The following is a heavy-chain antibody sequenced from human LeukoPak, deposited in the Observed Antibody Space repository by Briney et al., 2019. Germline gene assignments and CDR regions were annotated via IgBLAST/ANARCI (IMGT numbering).Heavy chain of an antibody. V-gene: IGHV4-39*01. CDR3: ASSNYDFWSGYYRIFDY. J-gene: IGHJ4*02. D-gene: IGHD3-3*01. CDR1: GGSISSYY. CDR2: IYYSGST. Sequence: PSETLSLTCTVSGGSISSYYWGWIRQPPGKGLEWIGSIYYSGSTYYNPSLKSRVTISVDTSKNQFSLKLNSVTAADTAVYYCASSNYDFWSGYYRIFDYWGQGTLVTVSS.